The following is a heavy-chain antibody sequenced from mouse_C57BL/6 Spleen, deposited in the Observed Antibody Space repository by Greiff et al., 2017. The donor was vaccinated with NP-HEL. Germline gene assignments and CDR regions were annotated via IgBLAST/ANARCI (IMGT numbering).Heavy chain of an antibody. CDR2: IYPGDGDT. J-gene: IGHJ2*01. CDR3: ARSTVVATDFDY. D-gene: IGHD1-1*01. Sequence: VQLRQSGPELVKPGASVKISCKASGYAFSSSWMNWVKQRPGKGLEWIGRIYPGDGDTNYNGKFKGKATLTADKSSSTAYMQLSSLTSEDSAVYFCARSTVVATDFDYWGQGTTLTVSS. V-gene: IGHV1-82*01. CDR1: GYAFSSSW.